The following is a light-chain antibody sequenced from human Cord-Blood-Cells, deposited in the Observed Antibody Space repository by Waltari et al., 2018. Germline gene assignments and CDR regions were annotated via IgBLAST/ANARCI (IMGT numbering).Light chain of an antibody. CDR3: CSYAGSSTYV. J-gene: IGLJ1*01. Sequence: QSALTQPASVSGSPGQSITISCPGTSRDVGSYNLVSWYHQHPGKAPKLMIYEFSKRPSWVSTRCSGSKSRNTASLTISAFQAEDEAEYVCCSYAGSSTYVFGTGTKVTVL. CDR1: SRDVGSYNL. CDR2: EFS. V-gene: IGLV2-23*02.